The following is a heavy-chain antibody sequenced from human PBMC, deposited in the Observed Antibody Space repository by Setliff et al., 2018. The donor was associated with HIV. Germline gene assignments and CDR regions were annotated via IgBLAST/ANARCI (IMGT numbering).Heavy chain of an antibody. CDR1: GISFSSYA. CDR2: ISSNGGPT. Sequence: TSETLRLSCSASGISFSSYAMHWVRQAPGKGLEYVSSISSNGGPTYYTGSVKGRFTISRDNSKNTLYLQMSSLRVEDTAVYYCVKDRWVDYWGQGTLVTVSS. CDR3: VKDRWVDY. D-gene: IGHD1-26*01. J-gene: IGHJ4*02. V-gene: IGHV3-64D*09.